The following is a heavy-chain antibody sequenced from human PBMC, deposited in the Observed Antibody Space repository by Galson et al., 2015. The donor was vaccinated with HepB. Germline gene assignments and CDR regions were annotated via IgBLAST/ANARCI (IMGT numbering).Heavy chain of an antibody. Sequence: TLSLTCTVSGGSISSGDYYWSWIRQPPGKGLEWIGYIYYSGSTYYNPSLKSRVTISVDTSKNQFSLKLSSVTAADTAVYYCARGLAKGIADNWFDPWGQGTLVTVSS. CDR1: GGSISSGDYY. D-gene: IGHD6-13*01. V-gene: IGHV4-30-4*01. J-gene: IGHJ5*02. CDR2: IYYSGST. CDR3: ARGLAKGIADNWFDP.